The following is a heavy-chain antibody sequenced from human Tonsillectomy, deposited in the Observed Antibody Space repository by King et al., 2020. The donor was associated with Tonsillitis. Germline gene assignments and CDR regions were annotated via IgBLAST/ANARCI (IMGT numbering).Heavy chain of an antibody. CDR2: INSDGSST. CDR1: GFTFSTYW. D-gene: IGHD2-2*01. J-gene: IGHJ6*04. V-gene: IGHV3-74*01. Sequence: VQLVESGGGLVQPGGSLRLSCAASGFTFSTYWMHWVRQAPGKGLVWVSRINSDGSSTSYADSVKGRFTISRDNAKKTLYLQMNSLRVEDTAVYYCARDYCSSTSCFPDVWGKGTTVTVSS. CDR3: ARDYCSSTSCFPDV.